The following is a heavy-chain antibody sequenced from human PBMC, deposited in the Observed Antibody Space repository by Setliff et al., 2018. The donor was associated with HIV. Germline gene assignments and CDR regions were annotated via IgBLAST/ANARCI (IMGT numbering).Heavy chain of an antibody. D-gene: IGHD2-15*01. CDR3: ARHGGHSFDS. J-gene: IGHJ4*02. CDR2: INHSGST. V-gene: IGHV4-34*01. Sequence: SETLSLTCAVYGGSFSGYYWSWIRQPPGKGLEWIGEINHSGSTKYNPSLQSRVTILVDTSNKQLSLNLGSVTAADTAVYFCARHGGHSFDSWGQGTLVTVS. CDR1: GGSFSGYY.